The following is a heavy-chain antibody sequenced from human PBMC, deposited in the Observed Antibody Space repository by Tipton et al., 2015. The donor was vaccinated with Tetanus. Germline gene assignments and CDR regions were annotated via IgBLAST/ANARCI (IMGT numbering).Heavy chain of an antibody. CDR2: IIPIFGTA. V-gene: IGHV1-69*01. CDR3: ARGIGWLQLWLKPSNWFDP. D-gene: IGHD5-18*01. J-gene: IGHJ5*02. CDR1: GGTFSSYA. Sequence: QLVQSGAEVKKPGSSVKVSCKASGGTFSSYAISWVRQAPGQGLEWMGGIIPIFGTANYAQKFQGRVTITADESTSTAYMELSSLRSEDTAVYYCARGIGWLQLWLKPSNWFDPWGQGTLVTVSS.